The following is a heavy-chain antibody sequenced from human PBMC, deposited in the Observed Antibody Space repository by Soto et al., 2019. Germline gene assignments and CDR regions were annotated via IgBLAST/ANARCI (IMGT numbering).Heavy chain of an antibody. CDR2: INSDGSST. Sequence: EVQLVESGGGLVQPGGSLRLSCAASGFTFSSYWMHWVRQAPGKGLVWVSRINSDGSSTSYADSVKGRFTISRDNAKNTLYLQMNSLRAEDTAVYYCASDHCSGGSCYGSDAFYIWGQGTMVTVSS. CDR3: ASDHCSGGSCYGSDAFYI. J-gene: IGHJ3*02. CDR1: GFTFSSYW. D-gene: IGHD2-15*01. V-gene: IGHV3-74*01.